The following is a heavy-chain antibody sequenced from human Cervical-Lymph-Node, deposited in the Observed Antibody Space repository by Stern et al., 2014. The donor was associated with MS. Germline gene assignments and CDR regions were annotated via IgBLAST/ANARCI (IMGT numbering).Heavy chain of an antibody. J-gene: IGHJ6*02. D-gene: IGHD1-26*01. CDR1: GGTFRRYA. Sequence: QVQLVESGAEVTKPGSSVKVSCKDSGGTFRRYAISWVRQPPGQGLERMGGIIPSFGTANYAQKFQGRVTITADESTSTAYMELSSLRSEDTAVYYCARGELKEGLVRGMDVWGQGTTVTVSS. V-gene: IGHV1-69*01. CDR2: IIPSFGTA. CDR3: ARGELKEGLVRGMDV.